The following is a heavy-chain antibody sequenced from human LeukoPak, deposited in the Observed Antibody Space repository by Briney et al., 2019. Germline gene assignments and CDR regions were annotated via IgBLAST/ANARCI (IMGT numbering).Heavy chain of an antibody. V-gene: IGHV3-23*01. Sequence: GGSLRLSCAASEFTSELTFSSYAMSWVRQAPGKGLEWASAISGSGGSTYYADSVKGRFTISRDNSKNTLYLQMNSLRAEDTAVYYCAKDRGYSYGPLDYWGQGTLVTVSS. CDR2: ISGSGGST. J-gene: IGHJ4*02. CDR3: AKDRGYSYGPLDY. CDR1: EFTSELTFSSYA. D-gene: IGHD5-18*01.